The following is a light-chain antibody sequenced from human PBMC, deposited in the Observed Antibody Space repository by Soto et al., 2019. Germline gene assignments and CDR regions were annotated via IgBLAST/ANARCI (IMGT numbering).Light chain of an antibody. CDR1: TGAVTSGFY. CDR3: LVFSGGAWV. V-gene: IGLV7-43*01. Sequence: QAVVTQEPSLTVSPGGTVTLTCASNTGAVTSGFYPNWFQQKPGQTPRPLIHSTSDKYSWTPARFSGSLVGGNAAPTLAGVQPEDEADYYCLVFSGGAWVFGGGTKLTVL. CDR2: STS. J-gene: IGLJ3*02.